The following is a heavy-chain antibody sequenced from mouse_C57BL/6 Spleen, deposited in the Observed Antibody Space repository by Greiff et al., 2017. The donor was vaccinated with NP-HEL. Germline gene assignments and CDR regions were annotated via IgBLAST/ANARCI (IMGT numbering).Heavy chain of an antibody. V-gene: IGHV1-50*01. D-gene: IGHD1-1*01. CDR2: IDPSDSNT. CDR3: APDYGGCRWYIDV. CDR1: GYTFTSYW. Sequence: QVQLQQPGAELVKPGASVKLSCKASGYTFTSYWMQWVKQRPGQGLEWIGEIDPSDSNTNYNQKFKGKATLTVDTSSSTAYLQLSSLTSEDAAVYYCAPDYGGCRWYIDVWGTGTTVTVSS. J-gene: IGHJ1*03.